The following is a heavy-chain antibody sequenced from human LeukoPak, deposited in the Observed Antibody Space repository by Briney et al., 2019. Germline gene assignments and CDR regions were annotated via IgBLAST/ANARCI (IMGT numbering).Heavy chain of an antibody. CDR3: ARDSTNYYDSTTPNDAFDL. D-gene: IGHD3-22*01. V-gene: IGHV4-38-2*02. Sequence: PSETLSLTCTVSGYSISSDFYWGWIRQPPGKGLEWIGSFYHSGSTHYNPSLTSRVTISVDTSKNQFSLKLNSVTAADTAVYYCARDSTNYYDSTTPNDAFDLWGQGTLVTVSS. J-gene: IGHJ3*01. CDR2: FYHSGST. CDR1: GYSISSDFY.